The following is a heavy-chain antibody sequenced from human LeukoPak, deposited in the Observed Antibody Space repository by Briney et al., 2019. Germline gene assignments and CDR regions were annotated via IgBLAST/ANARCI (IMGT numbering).Heavy chain of an antibody. V-gene: IGHV3-30*18. D-gene: IGHD5-24*01. CDR2: ISYDGSNK. CDR1: GFTFNSYG. CDR3: AKDAQRWLHVYYFDY. J-gene: IGHJ4*02. Sequence: GRSLRLSCTASGFTFNSYGMHWVRQAPGKGLEWVAVISYDGSNKYYADSVKGRFTISRDNSKNTLYLQMNSLRAEDTAVYYCAKDAQRWLHVYYFDYWGQGTLVTVSS.